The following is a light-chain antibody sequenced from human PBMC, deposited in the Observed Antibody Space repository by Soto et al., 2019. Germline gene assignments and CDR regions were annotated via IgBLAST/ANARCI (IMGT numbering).Light chain of an antibody. J-gene: IGKJ4*01. CDR3: QKYGSSPLT. CDR2: GAS. Sequence: EFVLTQSPGTLSLSPGERATLSCRASQSVSSSYLAWYQQKPGQAPRLLIYGASSRATGIPDRFSGSGSGTDFTLTISRLEPEDFAVYYCQKYGSSPLTFGGGTKVDIK. CDR1: QSVSSSY. V-gene: IGKV3-20*01.